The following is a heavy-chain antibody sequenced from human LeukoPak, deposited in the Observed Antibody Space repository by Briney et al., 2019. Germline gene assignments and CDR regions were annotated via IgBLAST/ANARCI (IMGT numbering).Heavy chain of an antibody. CDR3: ARDSYDYDSHFEDVFDS. CDR1: GGSIRTNY. J-gene: IGHJ3*01. D-gene: IGHD5-18*01. CDR2: AHSRGHT. Sequence: SETLSLTCTVSGGSIRTNYWSWIRQAPGEGLEWIGYAHSRGHTRSNPSLESRVTISVDMSNNHLSLRLTSVTAANTAVYYCARDSYDYDSHFEDVFDSWGQGTMVTVSS. V-gene: IGHV4-59*01.